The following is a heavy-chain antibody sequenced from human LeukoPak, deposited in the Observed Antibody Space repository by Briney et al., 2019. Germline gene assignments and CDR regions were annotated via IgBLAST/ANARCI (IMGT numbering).Heavy chain of an antibody. V-gene: IGHV3-23*01. D-gene: IGHD6-13*01. CDR3: AKSPGGSGIAYGLDV. J-gene: IGHJ6*02. Sequence: GGSLRLSCAASGFTFSNYALSWVRQAPGKGLEWVSCISYSGSTHYTASVKGRFTISRDNPKNTLYLQMNSLRAEDTAVYYCAKSPGGSGIAYGLDVWGQGTTVTVSS. CDR2: ISYSGST. CDR1: GFTFSNYA.